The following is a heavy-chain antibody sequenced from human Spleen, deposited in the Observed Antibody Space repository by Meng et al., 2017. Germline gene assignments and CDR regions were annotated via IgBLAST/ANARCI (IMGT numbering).Heavy chain of an antibody. V-gene: IGHV3-30-3*01. Sequence: QVQLVESGGGVVQRVRSLRLSCAASGFTFSSYAMHWVRQAPGKGLEWVAFISYDGTNKYYADSVKGRFTISRDKTKNTLYLQMNSLRAEDTSVYYCAREVHYDSSGRFDYWGQGTLVTVSS. CDR2: ISYDGTNK. D-gene: IGHD3-22*01. CDR1: GFTFSSYA. CDR3: AREVHYDSSGRFDY. J-gene: IGHJ4*02.